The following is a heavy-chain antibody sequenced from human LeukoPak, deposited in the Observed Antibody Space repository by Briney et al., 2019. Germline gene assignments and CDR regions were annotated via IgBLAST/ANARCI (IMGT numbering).Heavy chain of an antibody. CDR3: ARASGWYTVVDY. V-gene: IGHV4-59*01. CDR2: IYYSGST. J-gene: IGHJ4*02. CDR1: GGSISSYY. Sequence: SETLSLTCTVSGGSISSYYCSWIRQPPGKGLEWIGYIYYSGSTNYNPSLKSRVTISVDTSKNQFSLKLSSVTAADTAVYYCARASGWYTVVDYWGQGTLVTVSS. D-gene: IGHD6-19*01.